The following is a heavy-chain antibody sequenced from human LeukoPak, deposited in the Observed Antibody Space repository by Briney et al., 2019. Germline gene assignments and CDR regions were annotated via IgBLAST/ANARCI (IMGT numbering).Heavy chain of an antibody. Sequence: NSSETLSLTCTVSGGSISSYYWSWIRQPPGRGLESVGYVYDTGDTNYNPSPKSRVTMSLDTSKNQFSLTLSSVTAADTAIYYCARRATSGNYQMLHFDSWGQGILVTVSS. D-gene: IGHD1-7*01. CDR2: VYDTGDT. V-gene: IGHV4-59*08. J-gene: IGHJ4*02. CDR1: GGSISSYY. CDR3: ARRATSGNYQMLHFDS.